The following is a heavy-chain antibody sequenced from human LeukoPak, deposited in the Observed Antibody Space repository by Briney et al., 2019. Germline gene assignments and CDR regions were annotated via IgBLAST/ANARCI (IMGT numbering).Heavy chain of an antibody. V-gene: IGHV3-7*01. Sequence: GGSLRPSCAASGFTFSNYWMTWVRQAPGKGLEWVADIKQDGSEKLYVNSVRGRFTISRDNAKMSLFLQMNSLRAEDTAVYYCARDNGVVHGVYYMDVWGKGTTVTVS. CDR2: IKQDGSEK. J-gene: IGHJ6*03. D-gene: IGHD3-3*01. CDR3: ARDNGVVHGVYYMDV. CDR1: GFTFSNYW.